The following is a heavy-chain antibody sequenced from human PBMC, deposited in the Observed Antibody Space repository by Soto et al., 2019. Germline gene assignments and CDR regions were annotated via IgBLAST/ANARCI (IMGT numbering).Heavy chain of an antibody. CDR3: ARDSSARAIYASTYYYGMDV. CDR2: IDTDNGNT. CDR1: GYTFTTYA. J-gene: IGHJ6*02. V-gene: IGHV1-3*04. Sequence: GASVKVSCKASGYTFTTYAMHWVLQAPGQRLVWMGWIDTDNGNTNYPQKFQGRVTMTRDTSATSASTVCMEVSSLRSEDTAIYYCARDSSARAIYASTYYYGMDVWGQGTTVTVSS. D-gene: IGHD3-16*01.